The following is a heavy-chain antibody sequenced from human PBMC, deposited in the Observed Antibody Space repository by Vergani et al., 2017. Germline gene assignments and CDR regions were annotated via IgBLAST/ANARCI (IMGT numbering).Heavy chain of an antibody. J-gene: IGHJ4*02. CDR1: GFTFSSYA. V-gene: IGHV3-23*04. CDR3: ARGDVLMVYATYFDY. Sequence: VQLVESGGGLVQPGGSLRLSCAASGFTFSSYAMSWVRQAPGKGLEWVSAISGSGGSTYYADSVKGRFTISRDNSKNTLYLQMNSLRSDDTAVYYCARGDVLMVYATYFDYWGQGTLVTVSS. CDR2: ISGSGGST. D-gene: IGHD2-8*01.